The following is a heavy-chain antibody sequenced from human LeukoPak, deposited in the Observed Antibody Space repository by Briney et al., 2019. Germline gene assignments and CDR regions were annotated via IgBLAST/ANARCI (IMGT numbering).Heavy chain of an antibody. CDR2: IYYSGST. V-gene: IGHV4-31*03. J-gene: IGHJ6*02. CDR3: ARDRYSSSSPGYYGMDV. D-gene: IGHD6-13*01. CDR1: GGSISSGGYY. Sequence: SQTLSLTCTVSGGSISSGGYYWSWIRQHPGKGLEWIGYIYYSGSTYYNPSLKSRVTISVDTSKSQFSLKLSSVTAADTAVYYCARDRYSSSSPGYYGMDVWGQGTTVTVSS.